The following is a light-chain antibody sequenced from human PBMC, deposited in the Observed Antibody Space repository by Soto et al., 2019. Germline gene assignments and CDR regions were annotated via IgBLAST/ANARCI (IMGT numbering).Light chain of an antibody. CDR2: KAS. CDR3: QHYNSYSEA. J-gene: IGKJ1*01. CDR1: QTISSW. Sequence: DIQMTQSPSTLSGSVGDRVTITCRASQTISSWLAWYQQKQGKAPKLLIYKASTLKSGVPSRFSGSGSGTEFTLTISSLQPDDCATYYCQHYNSYSEAFGQGTKVELK. V-gene: IGKV1-5*03.